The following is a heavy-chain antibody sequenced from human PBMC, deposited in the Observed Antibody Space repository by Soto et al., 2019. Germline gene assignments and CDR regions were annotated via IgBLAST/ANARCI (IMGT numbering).Heavy chain of an antibody. V-gene: IGHV3-21*01. CDR3: ARDRSIASADPFDY. CDR1: GFTFSTYS. CDR2: ISSSGSYI. D-gene: IGHD6-13*01. Sequence: GGSLRLSCAASGFTFSTYSMNWVRQAPGKGLEWVSSISSSGSYIFYADSVKGRFTISRDNSKNTLYLQMNSLRPEDTAVYYCARDRSIASADPFDYWGQGTLVTVSS. J-gene: IGHJ4*02.